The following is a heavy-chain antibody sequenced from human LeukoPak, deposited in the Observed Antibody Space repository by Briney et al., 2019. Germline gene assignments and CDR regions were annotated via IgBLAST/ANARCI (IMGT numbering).Heavy chain of an antibody. Sequence: SQTLSLTCAVSGGSISSGGYSWSWIRQPPGKGLEWIGYIYHSWSTYYNPSLKSRVTISVDRSKNQFSLKLSSVTAADTAVYYCARGSGYYYHYFDYWGQGTLVTVSS. D-gene: IGHD3-22*01. J-gene: IGHJ4*02. CDR1: GGSISSGGYS. CDR2: IYHSWST. CDR3: ARGSGYYYHYFDY. V-gene: IGHV4-30-2*01.